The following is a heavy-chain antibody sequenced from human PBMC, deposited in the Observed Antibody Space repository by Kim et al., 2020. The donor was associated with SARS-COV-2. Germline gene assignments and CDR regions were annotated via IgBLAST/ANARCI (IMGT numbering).Heavy chain of an antibody. V-gene: IGHV3-74*01. Sequence: STNYADSVKGRFTISRDTAKNTLYLQMNSLRAEDTAVYYCARVSHYAMVVWGQGTTVTVSS. J-gene: IGHJ6*02. CDR2: ST. CDR3: ARVSHYAMVV.